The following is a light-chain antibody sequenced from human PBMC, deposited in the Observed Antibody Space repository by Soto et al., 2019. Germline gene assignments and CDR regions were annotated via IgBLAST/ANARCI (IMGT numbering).Light chain of an antibody. J-gene: IGLJ1*01. CDR1: SSDVGAYKY. V-gene: IGLV2-14*01. CDR2: EVN. Sequence: QSALTQPASVSGSPGQSITISCTGTSSDVGAYKYVSWYQQQAGKSPRLMIYEVNNRPSGVSNRFSGSKSGNTASLTISGLQAEDEADYYCTSYTSSTPPYVFGSGTKVTVL. CDR3: TSYTSSTPPYV.